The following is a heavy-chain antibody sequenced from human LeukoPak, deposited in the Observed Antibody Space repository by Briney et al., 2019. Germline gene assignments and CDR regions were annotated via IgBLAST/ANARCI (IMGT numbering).Heavy chain of an antibody. CDR1: GGSISSYY. CDR3: ARGFFTYYYDSSGCYANWFDP. V-gene: IGHV4-59*01. J-gene: IGHJ5*02. CDR2: IYYSGST. D-gene: IGHD3-22*01. Sequence: PSETLSLTCTVSGGSISSYYWSWIRQPPGKGLEWIGYIYYSGSTNYNPSLKSRVTISVDTSKNQFSLKLSSVTAADTAVYYCARGFFTYYYDSSGCYANWFDPWGQGTLVTVSS.